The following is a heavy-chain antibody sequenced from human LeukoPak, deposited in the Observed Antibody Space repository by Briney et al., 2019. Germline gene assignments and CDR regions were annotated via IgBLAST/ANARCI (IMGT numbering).Heavy chain of an antibody. CDR2: IYSGGST. CDR3: ASLRGVKDYGMGV. CDR1: GFTVSSNY. Sequence: GGSLRLSCAASGFTVSSNYMSWVRQAPGKGLEWVSVIYSGGSTYYADSVKGRFTISRDNSKNTLYLQMNSLRAEDTAVYYCASLRGVKDYGMGVWGQGTTVTVSS. J-gene: IGHJ6*02. V-gene: IGHV3-66*01. D-gene: IGHD3-10*01.